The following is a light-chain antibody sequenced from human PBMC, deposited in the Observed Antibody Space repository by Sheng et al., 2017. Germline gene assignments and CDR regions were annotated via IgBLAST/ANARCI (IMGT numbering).Light chain of an antibody. V-gene: IGKV3-11*01. CDR1: QSVISTY. J-gene: IGKJ3*01. Sequence: EIVLTQSPGTLSLSPGERATLSCRASQSVISTYLAWYQQKPGQAPRLLIFDASNRASGIPARFSGSGYGTHFTLTITNLEPEDFAVYYCQQRGNWPPRTFGPGTKLDFK. CDR3: QQRGNWPPRT. CDR2: DAS.